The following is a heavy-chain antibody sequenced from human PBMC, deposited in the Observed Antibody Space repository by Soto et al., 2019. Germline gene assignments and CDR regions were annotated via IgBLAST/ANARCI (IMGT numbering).Heavy chain of an antibody. CDR1: GFTFSIYA. V-gene: IGHV3-23*01. D-gene: IGHD3-9*01. Sequence: GGSLRLSCAASGFTFSIYAMSWVRQAPGKGLEWVSTIGGSGGSTYYADSVKGRFTISRDNSKNTLYLQMNSLRAEDTAVYYCAKTSKDWLLDYWGQGTLVTVSS. J-gene: IGHJ4*02. CDR2: IGGSGGST. CDR3: AKTSKDWLLDY.